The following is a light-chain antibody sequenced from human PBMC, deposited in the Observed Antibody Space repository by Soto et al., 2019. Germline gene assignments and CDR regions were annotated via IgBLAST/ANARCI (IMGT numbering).Light chain of an antibody. CDR1: SSDVGGYNF. V-gene: IGLV2-14*01. Sequence: QSVLTQPASVSGSPGEAITISCTGNSSDVGGYNFVSWYQQHPGKAPKLMIYDVRNRPPGVSNRFSGSKSVNTASLTISGLQAEDEADYYCSSYTSISTYVFGTGTKVTVL. J-gene: IGLJ1*01. CDR2: DVR. CDR3: SSYTSISTYV.